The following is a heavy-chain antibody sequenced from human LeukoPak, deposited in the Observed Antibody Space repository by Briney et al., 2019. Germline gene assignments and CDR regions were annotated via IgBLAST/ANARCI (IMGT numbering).Heavy chain of an antibody. V-gene: IGHV3-7*03. CDR3: AKAYYSSGWWNHYYYGMDV. CDR2: IKQDGSEK. CDR1: GFTFSTYW. J-gene: IGHJ6*02. D-gene: IGHD6-19*01. Sequence: GGSLRLSCAASGFTFSTYWMTWVRQAPGKGLEWVANIKQDGSEKYYVDSVKGRFTISRDNAKNSLYLQMNSLRAEDTAVYYCAKAYYSSGWWNHYYYGMDVWGQGTTVTVSS.